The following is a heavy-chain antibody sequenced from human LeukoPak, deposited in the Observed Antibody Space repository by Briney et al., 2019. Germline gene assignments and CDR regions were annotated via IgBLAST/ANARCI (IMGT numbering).Heavy chain of an antibody. V-gene: IGHV3-43D*04. J-gene: IGHJ4*02. Sequence: GGSLRLSCAASGFTFDDYAMHWVSQPPGKGLELDSLISWDGGSTYYADSVKGRFTRSRDNSTNSLYLQMNSLRAQDTALYCCAKGFGIALEYWGEGTLVSVS. CDR3: AKGFGIALEY. CDR2: ISWDGGST. CDR1: GFTFDDYA. D-gene: IGHD1-14*01.